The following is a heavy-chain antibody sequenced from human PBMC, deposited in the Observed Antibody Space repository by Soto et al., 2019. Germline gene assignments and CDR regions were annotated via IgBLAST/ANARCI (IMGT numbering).Heavy chain of an antibody. D-gene: IGHD2-15*01. CDR2: INSDGSST. CDR1: GFTFSTYW. CDR3: ARVRCSGGSCRDAYDI. V-gene: IGHV3-74*01. J-gene: IGHJ3*02. Sequence: EASLRLSCAASGFTFSTYWMHWVRQAPGKGLVWVSRINSDGSSTSYADSVKGRFTISRDNAKNTLYLQMNSLRAEDTAMYYCARVRCSGGSCRDAYDIWGQGTMVTVSS.